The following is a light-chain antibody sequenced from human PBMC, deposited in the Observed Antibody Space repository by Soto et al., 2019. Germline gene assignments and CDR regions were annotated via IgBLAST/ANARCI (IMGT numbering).Light chain of an antibody. J-gene: IGKJ2*01. CDR2: GAS. V-gene: IGKV3-20*01. CDR1: QSVSSSY. CDR3: QQYGSSRVA. Sequence: EIVLTQSTGTLSLSPGERATLSCRASQSVSSSYLAWYQQKPGQAPRLLLYGASSRATGIPDRFSGSRSGADFALTISRLEPEDFAVYYCQQYGSSRVAFGQGTKLEIK.